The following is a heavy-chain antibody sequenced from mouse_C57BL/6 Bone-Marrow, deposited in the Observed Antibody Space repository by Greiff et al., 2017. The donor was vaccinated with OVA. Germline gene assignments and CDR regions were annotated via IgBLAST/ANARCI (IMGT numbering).Heavy chain of an antibody. CDR2: SRHKANDYTT. CDR3: ARDGGGYAVDY. Sequence: EVQVVESGGGLVQPGRSLRLSCATSGFTFSDSYMEWVRQAPGKGLEWIAASRHKANDYTTEYSASVKGRFIVSRDTSQSILYLQMNARRAEDTATYYYARDGGGYAVDYWGQGTSVTVSS. V-gene: IGHV7-1*01. CDR1: GFTFSDSY. J-gene: IGHJ4*01.